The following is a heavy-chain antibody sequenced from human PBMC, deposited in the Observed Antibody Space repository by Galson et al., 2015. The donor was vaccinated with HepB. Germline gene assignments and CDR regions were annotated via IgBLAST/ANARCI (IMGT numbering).Heavy chain of an antibody. V-gene: IGHV3-21*01. CDR3: ARDRGITIFGVVIIDAFDI. J-gene: IGHJ3*02. CDR1: GFTFSSYS. D-gene: IGHD3-3*01. CDR2: ISSSSSYI. Sequence: SLRLSCAASGFTFSSYSMNWVRQAPGKGLEWVSSISSSSSYIYYADSVKGRFTISRDNAKNSLYLQMNSLRAEDTAVYYCARDRGITIFGVVIIDAFDIWGQGTMVTVSS.